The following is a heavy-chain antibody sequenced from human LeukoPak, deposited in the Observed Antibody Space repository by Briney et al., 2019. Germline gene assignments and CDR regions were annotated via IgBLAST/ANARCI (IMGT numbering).Heavy chain of an antibody. CDR1: GFTFSSYW. D-gene: IGHD3-3*01. CDR2: IKQDGSEK. J-gene: IGHJ4*02. Sequence: GGSLRLSCAASGFTFSSYWMSWVRQAPGKGLEWVANIKQDGSEKYYVDSVKGRFTISRDNAKNSLYLQMNSLRAEDTAVYYCARDGLRDFLSGYNFDYWGQGTLVTVSS. CDR3: ARDGLRDFLSGYNFDY. V-gene: IGHV3-7*01.